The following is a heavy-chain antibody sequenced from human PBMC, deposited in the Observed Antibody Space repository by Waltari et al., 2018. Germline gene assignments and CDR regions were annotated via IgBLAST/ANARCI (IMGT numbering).Heavy chain of an antibody. CDR3: ASLQRGDH. CDR1: GGSFNSYG. D-gene: IGHD4-4*01. V-gene: IGHV1-69*12. J-gene: IGHJ5*02. CDR2: FNPIFGAA. Sequence: QVQLVQSGAEVKKPGSSVKGSCKASGGSFNSYGFNWVRQAPGQGLEWMGGFNPIFGAANYAQKLQGRVTIIADESTSTTYMELSSLTSEDTAMYYCASLQRGDHWGQGTLVTVSS.